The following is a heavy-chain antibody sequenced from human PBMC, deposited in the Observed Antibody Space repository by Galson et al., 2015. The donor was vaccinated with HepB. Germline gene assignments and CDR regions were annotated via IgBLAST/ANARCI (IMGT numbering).Heavy chain of an antibody. Sequence: SLRLSCAASGFTFNSYGIHWVRQAPGKGLEWVAFIPSDGNYKYYADSVKGRFTISRDNSRNTLYLQMNSLRVDDTAVYYCAKRAAFYSGSGSYTDSWGQGTLVTVSS. CDR3: AKRAAFYSGSGSYTDS. CDR1: GFTFNSYG. J-gene: IGHJ4*02. V-gene: IGHV3-30*02. CDR2: IPSDGNYK. D-gene: IGHD3-10*01.